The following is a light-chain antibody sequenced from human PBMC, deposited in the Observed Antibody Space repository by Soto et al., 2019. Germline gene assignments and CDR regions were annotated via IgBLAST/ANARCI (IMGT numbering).Light chain of an antibody. CDR2: SNT. Sequence: QSVLTQPPSASGTPGQRVTISCSGSNSNIGSNAVNWYQQLPGTAPKLLIYSNTQRPSGVPDRFSDSKSGTSASLAISGVQSEDEADYYCATWDDSVNGPVFGGGTKVTVL. V-gene: IGLV1-44*01. CDR1: NSNIGSNA. CDR3: ATWDDSVNGPV. J-gene: IGLJ2*01.